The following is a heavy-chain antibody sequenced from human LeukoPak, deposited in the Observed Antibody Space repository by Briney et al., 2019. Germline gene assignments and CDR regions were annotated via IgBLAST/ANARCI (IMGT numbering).Heavy chain of an antibody. V-gene: IGHV3-53*01. CDR1: GFTLSSND. J-gene: IGHJ4*02. CDR3: ARVVDHDYGDYYLDY. Sequence: GGSLRLSCAASGFTLSSNDMSWVRQAPGKGLECISVIYSGGSTDYADSVKGRLTISRDNSKNTLYLQMNSLRAEDTAVYYCARVVDHDYGDYYLDYWGQGTLVTVSS. CDR2: IYSGGST. D-gene: IGHD4-17*01.